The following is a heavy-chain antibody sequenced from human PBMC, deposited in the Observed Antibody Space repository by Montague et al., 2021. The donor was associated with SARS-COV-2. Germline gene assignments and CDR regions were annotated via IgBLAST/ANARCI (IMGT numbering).Heavy chain of an antibody. J-gene: IGHJ4*02. CDR1: GFTFSTFW. CDR3: ARGYDSSGYQY. V-gene: IGHV3-7*05. D-gene: IGHD3-22*01. Sequence: SRRLSCAASGFTFSTFWMTWVRQVPGKGLEWVANIKQDGSEKYYADSVKGRFTISRDNAKNSLHLQLDSLRAEDTAVYYCARGYDSSGYQYWGQGTLVTVSS. CDR2: IKQDGSEK.